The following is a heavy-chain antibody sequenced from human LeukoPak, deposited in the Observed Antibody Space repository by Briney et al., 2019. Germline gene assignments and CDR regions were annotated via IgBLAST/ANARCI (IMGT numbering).Heavy chain of an antibody. CDR3: ARDLGRDFDWLYYYYGMDV. Sequence: GGSLRLSCAASGFTFSSYWMHWVRQAPGKGLVWVSRINSDGSSTSYADSVKGRFTISRDNAKNTLYLQMNSLRAEDTAVYYCARDLGRDFDWLYYYYGMDVWGQGTTVTVSS. V-gene: IGHV3-74*01. CDR2: INSDGSST. D-gene: IGHD3-9*01. CDR1: GFTFSSYW. J-gene: IGHJ6*02.